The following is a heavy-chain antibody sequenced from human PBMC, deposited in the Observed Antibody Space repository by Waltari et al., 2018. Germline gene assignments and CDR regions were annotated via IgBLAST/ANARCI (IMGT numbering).Heavy chain of an antibody. CDR1: GCSISSYY. Sequence: QVQLQESGPGLVKPSETLSLTCTVSGCSISSYYWSWVRQPAGKGLEWLGRIYASGITNDNPSLRRRVTMSVDTSKNHFSLRLTAVTAADTAVYYCARDRCNSTSCLSRGAFDIWGQGTMVTVSS. CDR2: IYASGIT. V-gene: IGHV4-4*07. J-gene: IGHJ3*02. CDR3: ARDRCNSTSCLSRGAFDI. D-gene: IGHD2-2*01.